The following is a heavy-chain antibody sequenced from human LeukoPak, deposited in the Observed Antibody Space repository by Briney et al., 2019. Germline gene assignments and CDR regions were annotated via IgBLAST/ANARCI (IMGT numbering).Heavy chain of an antibody. CDR1: GGSISSGDYY. CDR2: IYYSGST. D-gene: IGHD2-2*01. J-gene: IGHJ5*02. V-gene: IGHV4-30-4*01. CDR3: ARDSWAEYCSSTSRSEDNWFDP. Sequence: PSETLSLTCTVSGGSISSGDYYWSWIRQPPGKGLEWIGYIYYSGSTYYNPSLKSRVTISVDTSKNQFSLKLSSVTAADTAVYYCARDSWAEYCSSTSRSEDNWFDPWGQGTLVTVSS.